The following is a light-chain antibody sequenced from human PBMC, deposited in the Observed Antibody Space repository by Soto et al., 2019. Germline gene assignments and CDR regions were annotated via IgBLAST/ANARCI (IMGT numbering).Light chain of an antibody. CDR2: GAS. V-gene: IGKV3-20*01. J-gene: IGKJ2*01. CDR1: QSVRSNY. CDR3: QQYGRSPYT. Sequence: EIVLTQSPGTLSLSPGESATLSCRASQSVRSNYLAWYQQKPGQAPRLLIYGASSRATGIPDRFSGSGSGTDFTLTISRLQPEDFAVYFCQQYGRSPYTFGQGAKLEIK.